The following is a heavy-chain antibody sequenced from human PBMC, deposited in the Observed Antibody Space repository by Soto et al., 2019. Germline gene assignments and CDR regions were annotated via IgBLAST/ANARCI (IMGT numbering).Heavy chain of an antibody. CDR1: GFTFSSYS. CDR3: ARDLVDDYDSSGYLV. Sequence: EVQLVESGGGLVQPGGSLRLSCAASGFTFSSYSMNWVRQAPGKGLEWVSYISSSSSTIYYADSVKGRFTISRDNAKNSLYLQMNSLRDEDTAVYYCARDLVDDYDSSGYLVWGQGTLVTVSS. D-gene: IGHD3-22*01. V-gene: IGHV3-48*02. J-gene: IGHJ4*02. CDR2: ISSSSSTI.